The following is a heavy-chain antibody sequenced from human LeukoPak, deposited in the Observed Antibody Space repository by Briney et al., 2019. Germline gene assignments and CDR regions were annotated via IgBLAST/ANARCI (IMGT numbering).Heavy chain of an antibody. J-gene: IGHJ4*02. CDR3: AKSYYADRSYFDS. Sequence: GVSLSLLCAASGLLFHRCAMLGVPRAPGRGRVGVSGISGIGDTTYYADSVKGRVTISRDNSKKTLYVQMNSPRAEDTAVYYCAKSYYADRSYFDSWGQGTLVTVSS. CDR2: ISGIGDTT. V-gene: IGHV3-23*01. CDR1: GLLFHRCA. D-gene: IGHD3-22*01.